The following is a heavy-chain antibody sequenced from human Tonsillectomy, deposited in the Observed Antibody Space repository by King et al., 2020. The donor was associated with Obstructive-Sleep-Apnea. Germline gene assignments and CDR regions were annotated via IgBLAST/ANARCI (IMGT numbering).Heavy chain of an antibody. J-gene: IGHJ5*02. V-gene: IGHV3-7*03. CDR1: RFTFSNHW. CDR2: IKQDGNEK. Sequence: VQLVESGGGLVQPGGSLRLSCAASRFTFSNHWMSWVRQAPGKGLEWVANIKQDGNEKYYVDSVKGRFTISRDNAKNSLYLQMNSLRVEDTAVYYCVREEGWFDPWGQGTLVTVTS. CDR3: VREEGWFDP.